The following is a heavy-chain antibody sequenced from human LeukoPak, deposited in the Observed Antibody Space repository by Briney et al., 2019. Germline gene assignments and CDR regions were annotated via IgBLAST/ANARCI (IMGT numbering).Heavy chain of an antibody. D-gene: IGHD6-13*01. CDR1: GFTFSTYS. CDR3: ARGWGSSWFFFDY. Sequence: GGSLRLSCAASGFTFSTYSMNWVRQAPGKGLEWVSSISSSSIYIYYADSVKGRFTISRDNAKNSLYLQMNSLRAEDTAVYYCARGWGSSWFFFDYWGQGTLVTVSS. J-gene: IGHJ4*02. V-gene: IGHV3-21*01. CDR2: ISSSSIYI.